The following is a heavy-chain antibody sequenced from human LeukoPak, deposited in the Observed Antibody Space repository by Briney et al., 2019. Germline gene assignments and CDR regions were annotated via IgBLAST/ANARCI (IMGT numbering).Heavy chain of an antibody. CDR1: GYSFTSYW. CDR2: IYPGDSDT. V-gene: IGHV5-51*01. CDR3: ARQGYYGSGSYNWFDP. D-gene: IGHD3-10*01. J-gene: IGHJ5*02. Sequence: GESLKISCKGSGYSFTSYWIGWMRQMPGKGLEWMGIIYPGDSDTRYSPSFQGQVTISADKSISTAYLQWSSLKASDTAMYYCARQGYYGSGSYNWFDPWGQGTLVTVSS.